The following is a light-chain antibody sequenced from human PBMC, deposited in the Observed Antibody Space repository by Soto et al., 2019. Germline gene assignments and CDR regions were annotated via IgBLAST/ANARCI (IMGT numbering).Light chain of an antibody. CDR3: QQHINWPLT. CDR1: QSVSSN. Sequence: DIVLTQSPGTLSLSPGERATLYCRASQSVSSNHLAWYQQKPGQAPRLLIYGASTRATGIPARFSGSGSGADFTLTISSLEPGDFALYYCQQHINWPLTFGGGTKVDIK. CDR2: GAS. J-gene: IGKJ4*01. V-gene: IGKV3-11*01.